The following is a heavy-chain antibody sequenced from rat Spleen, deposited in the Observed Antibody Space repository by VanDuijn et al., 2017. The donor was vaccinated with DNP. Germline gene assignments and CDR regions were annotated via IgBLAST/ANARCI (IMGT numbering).Heavy chain of an antibody. CDR2: ISYDGGNT. Sequence: EVQLVESGGGLVQPGRSLKLSCAASGFSFRNYYMAWVRQAPQKGLEWVAYISYDGGNTYYRDSVKGRFTISRDNAKNSVYLQMDSLRSEETATYYCARHMDSGPYYAMDAWGQGTSVTVSS. V-gene: IGHV5S11*01. D-gene: IGHD4-3*01. CDR1: GFSFRNYY. CDR3: ARHMDSGPYYAMDA. J-gene: IGHJ4*01.